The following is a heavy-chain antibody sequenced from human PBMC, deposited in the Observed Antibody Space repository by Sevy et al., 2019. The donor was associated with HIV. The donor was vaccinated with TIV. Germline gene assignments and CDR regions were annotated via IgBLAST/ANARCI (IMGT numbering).Heavy chain of an antibody. D-gene: IGHD5-12*01. CDR2: IKQDGSEK. CDR3: ARGPMVATSYFDY. CDR1: GFTFSSYW. V-gene: IGHV3-7*01. J-gene: IGHJ4*02. Sequence: GGSLRLSCAASGFTFSSYWMSWVRQAPGKGLEWVANIKQDGSEKYYVDSVKGRFTISRDNAKNSLYLQMNSLRVEDTAVYYCARGPMVATSYFDYWGQGTLVTVSS.